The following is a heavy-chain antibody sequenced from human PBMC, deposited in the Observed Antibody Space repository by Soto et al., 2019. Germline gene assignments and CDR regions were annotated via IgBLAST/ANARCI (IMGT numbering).Heavy chain of an antibody. D-gene: IGHD3-10*01. J-gene: IGHJ4*02. V-gene: IGHV3-23*01. Sequence: LSWGASGFTFSSYAMSWVRQAPGKGLEWVSAISGSGGSTYYADSVKGRFTISRDNSKNTLYLQMNSLRAEDTAVYYCAKAKPPGLSLDYWGQGTLVTVSS. CDR1: GFTFSSYA. CDR3: AKAKPPGLSLDY. CDR2: ISGSGGST.